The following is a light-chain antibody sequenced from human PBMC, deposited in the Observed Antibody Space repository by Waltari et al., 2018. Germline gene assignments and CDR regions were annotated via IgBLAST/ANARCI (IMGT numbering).Light chain of an antibody. V-gene: IGKV3-15*01. J-gene: IGKJ2*01. CDR1: QSISRN. CDR3: QQYNNWRT. CDR2: GAS. Sequence: EILMTQSPPTLSVSPGKRATLSCRASQSISRNLAWYQQKPGQAPRLLIYGASTRATGIPARFSGSGSGTEFTLTISSLQSEDFAVYYCQQYNNWRTFGQGTKLEIK.